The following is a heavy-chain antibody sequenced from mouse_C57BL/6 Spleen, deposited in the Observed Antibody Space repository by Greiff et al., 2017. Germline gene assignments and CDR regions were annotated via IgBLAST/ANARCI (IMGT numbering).Heavy chain of an antibody. Sequence: QVQLQQPGAELVMPGASVKLSCKASGYTFTSYWMHWVKQRPGQGLEWIGEIDPSDSYTNYNQKFKGKSTLTVDKSSSTAYMQLGSLTSEDSAVYYYARRGNPFYFDYWGQGTTLTVSS. D-gene: IGHD2-1*01. CDR3: ARRGNPFYFDY. J-gene: IGHJ2*01. V-gene: IGHV1-69*01. CDR2: IDPSDSYT. CDR1: GYTFTSYW.